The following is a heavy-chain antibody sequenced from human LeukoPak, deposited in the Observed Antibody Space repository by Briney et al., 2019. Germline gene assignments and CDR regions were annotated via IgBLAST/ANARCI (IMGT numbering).Heavy chain of an antibody. V-gene: IGHV3-23*01. D-gene: IGHD5-18*01. Sequence: PGGSLRLSCAASGFTFSSYAMDWVRQAPGKGLEWVSYISGSGGSTYYADSVKGRFTISRDNSKNTLYLQMNSLRAEDTAVYYCAKENEGYSYGYAVDYWGQGTLVTASS. CDR1: GFTFSSYA. CDR3: AKENEGYSYGYAVDY. J-gene: IGHJ4*02. CDR2: ISGSGGST.